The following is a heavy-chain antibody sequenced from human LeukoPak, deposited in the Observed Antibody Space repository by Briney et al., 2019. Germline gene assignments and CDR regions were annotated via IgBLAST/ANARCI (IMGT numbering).Heavy chain of an antibody. CDR2: INHSGSA. J-gene: IGHJ6*02. Sequence: SETLSLTCAVYGGSFSGYYWSWIRQPPGKGREWIGEINHSGSANYNPSLKSRVTISVDTSKNQFPLKLSSVTAADTAVYYCARGYYYYGMDVWGQGTTVTVSS. CDR1: GGSFSGYY. V-gene: IGHV4-34*01. CDR3: ARGYYYYGMDV.